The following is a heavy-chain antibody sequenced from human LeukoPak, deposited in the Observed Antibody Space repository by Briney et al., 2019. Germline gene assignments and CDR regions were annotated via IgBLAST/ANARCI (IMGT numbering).Heavy chain of an antibody. CDR3: ARDRRYYDSSGYALYAFDI. Sequence: SETLSLTCTVSGGSISSFYWSWIRQPPGKGLEWIGHIYYSGSTNYNPSLKSRVTISVDTSKNQFSLKLSSVTAADTAVYYCARDRRYYDSSGYALYAFDIWGQGTMVTVSS. D-gene: IGHD3-22*01. J-gene: IGHJ3*02. CDR2: IYYSGST. CDR1: GGSISSFY. V-gene: IGHV4-59*01.